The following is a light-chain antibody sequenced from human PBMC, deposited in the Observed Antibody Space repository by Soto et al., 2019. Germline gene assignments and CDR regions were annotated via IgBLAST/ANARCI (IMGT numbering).Light chain of an antibody. CDR3: QQYNDWPPFT. Sequence: EIVMTQSPATLSVSPGERATLSCRASQTVSSNLAWYQQKPGQAPRLLIHGASTRAAGIPARFSGSGSGTEFTLTISSLQPEDFAVYYCQQYNDWPPFTVGPGTRVDIK. CDR2: GAS. V-gene: IGKV3-15*01. J-gene: IGKJ3*01. CDR1: QTVSSN.